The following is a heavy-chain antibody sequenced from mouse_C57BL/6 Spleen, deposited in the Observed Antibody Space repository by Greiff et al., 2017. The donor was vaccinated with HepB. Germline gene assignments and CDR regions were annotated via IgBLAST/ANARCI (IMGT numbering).Heavy chain of an antibody. D-gene: IGHD1-1*01. J-gene: IGHJ2*01. Sequence: EVQLQQSGPELVKPGASVKIPCKASGYTFTDYNMDWVKQSHGKSLEWIGDINPNNGGTIYNQKFKGKATLTVDKSSSTAYMELRSLTSEDTAVYDCARSLGSSYDYFDYWSQGTTLTVSS. CDR3: ARSLGSSYDYFDY. V-gene: IGHV1-18*01. CDR1: GYTFTDYN. CDR2: INPNNGGT.